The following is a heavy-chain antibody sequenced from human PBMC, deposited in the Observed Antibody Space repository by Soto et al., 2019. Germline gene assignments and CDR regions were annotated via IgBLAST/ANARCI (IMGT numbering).Heavy chain of an antibody. J-gene: IGHJ6*02. Sequence: ASVKVSFKASGGTFSSYAISWVRQAPGQGLEWMGGIIPIFGTANYAQKFQGRVTITADESTSTAYMELSSLRSGDTAVYYCARPSIAARLDYYYYYGMDVWGQGTTVTVSS. V-gene: IGHV1-69*13. CDR1: GGTFSSYA. D-gene: IGHD6-6*01. CDR3: ARPSIAARLDYYYYYGMDV. CDR2: IIPIFGTA.